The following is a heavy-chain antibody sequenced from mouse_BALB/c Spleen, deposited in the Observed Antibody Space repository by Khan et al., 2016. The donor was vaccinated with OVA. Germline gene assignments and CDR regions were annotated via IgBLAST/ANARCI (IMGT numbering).Heavy chain of an antibody. V-gene: IGHV5-6*01. CDR2: LSSGGSYT. CDR3: TRLAYYYNSGGFAY. D-gene: IGHD1-1*01. CDR1: GFTFSTYG. J-gene: IGHJ3*01. Sequence: EVELVESGGDLVKPGGSLKLSCAASGFTFSTYGMSWVRQTPDKRLEWVAALSSGGSYTYYPDRVKGRFTISRDNAKNTLYLQMRSLKSEDTAMYYCTRLAYYYNSGGFAYWGQGTLVTVSA.